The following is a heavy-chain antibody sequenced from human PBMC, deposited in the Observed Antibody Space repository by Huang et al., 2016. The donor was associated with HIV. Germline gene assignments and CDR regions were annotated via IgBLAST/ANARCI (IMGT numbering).Heavy chain of an antibody. CDR3: AHIGDIFAAYSPEYFDY. Sequence: QITLKESGPTLVKPTQTLTLACTFSGFSLNTSGVGVAWIRQPPGKALEWLALIYWDDDKRYRPSLKSRLTISKDPSNNLVVLTMTNMDPVDTASYFCAHIGDIFAAYSPEYFDYWGQGALVTVSS. J-gene: IGHJ4*02. CDR2: IYWDDDK. CDR1: GFSLNTSGVG. D-gene: IGHD2-15*01. V-gene: IGHV2-5*02.